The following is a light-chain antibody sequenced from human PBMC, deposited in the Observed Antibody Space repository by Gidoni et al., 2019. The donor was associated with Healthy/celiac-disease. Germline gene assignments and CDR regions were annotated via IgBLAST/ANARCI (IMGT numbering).Light chain of an antibody. J-gene: IGKJ4*01. CDR1: QSVSSY. Sequence: LFTQSPASLSLSPGERATLSCRASQSVSSYLAWDQQKPGQPPRLLIYVVSNRATGIPARFSGSGSGTDFTLTISSLEPEDFAVYYCQQRSNWPTFGGGTKVEIK. CDR2: VVS. CDR3: QQRSNWPT. V-gene: IGKV3-11*01.